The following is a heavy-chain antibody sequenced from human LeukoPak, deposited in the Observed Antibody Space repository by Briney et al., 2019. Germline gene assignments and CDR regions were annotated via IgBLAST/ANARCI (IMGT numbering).Heavy chain of an antibody. Sequence: PGGSLRLSCAASGCTFSTYWRHWVRQAPGKGLVWVSHIRSAGYNTNYAASVKGRFIISRDNAKNTLYLQMNSLRAEDTAVYYCARLGGGYVLDYWGQGTLVTVSS. V-gene: IGHV3-74*01. CDR3: ARLGGGYVLDY. J-gene: IGHJ4*02. CDR2: IRSAGYNT. D-gene: IGHD5-12*01. CDR1: GCTFSTYW.